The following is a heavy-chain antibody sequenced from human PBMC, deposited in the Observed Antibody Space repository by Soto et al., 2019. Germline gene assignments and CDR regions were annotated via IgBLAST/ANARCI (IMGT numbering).Heavy chain of an antibody. D-gene: IGHD3-22*01. CDR2: ISGSGHAT. Sequence: EVQLLESGGGSVPPGASARLSCITSGFIFDSYAMSWVRQSPGRGLEWVAAISGSGHATYYTQSVRGRFTISRDKSKKTVFLQMTNLRDEDTAIYYCAKGRYFDSSGGCANYWGLGTLVTVSS. V-gene: IGHV3-23*01. CDR1: GFIFDSYA. CDR3: AKGRYFDSSGGCANY. J-gene: IGHJ4*02.